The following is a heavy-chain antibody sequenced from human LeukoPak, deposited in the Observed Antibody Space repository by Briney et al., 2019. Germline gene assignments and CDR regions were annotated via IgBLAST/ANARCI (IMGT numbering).Heavy chain of an antibody. D-gene: IGHD6-13*01. CDR3: AKSHGSSWYFDY. CDR1: GFTFSSFA. CDR2: ISGRGDTT. J-gene: IGHJ4*02. Sequence: GGSLRLSCAASGFTFSSFAMSWVRQAPGKGLEWVSAISGRGDTTYYADSVKGRFTISRGNSKNTLYLQMNSLRAEDTAVYYCAKSHGSSWYFDYWGQGTLVTVSS. V-gene: IGHV3-23*01.